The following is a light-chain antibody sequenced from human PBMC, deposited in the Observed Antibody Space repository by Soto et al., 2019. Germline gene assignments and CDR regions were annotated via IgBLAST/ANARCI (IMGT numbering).Light chain of an antibody. CDR3: QKYNTAPYT. CDR1: QGITNY. V-gene: IGKV1-27*01. Sequence: IRMTQSPSSFSASTLDRVTITCRASQGITNYLAWYQQKPGKAPKLLIYAASTLQSGVPPRFSGSGSGTHFTLTISSLQPEDAATYYCQKYNTAPYTFGQGTRLEIK. J-gene: IGKJ5*01. CDR2: AAS.